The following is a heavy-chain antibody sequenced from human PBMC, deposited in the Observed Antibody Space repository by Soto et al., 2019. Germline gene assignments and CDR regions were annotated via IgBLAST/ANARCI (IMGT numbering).Heavy chain of an antibody. CDR3: ARPSTSAYYFDY. V-gene: IGHV5-51*01. CDR2: IYPGDSDT. D-gene: IGHD1-26*01. J-gene: IGHJ4*02. CDR1: GYSFTNYW. Sequence: GESLKISCKGSGYSFTNYWIGWVRQMPGKGLEWMGIIYPGDSDTRYTPSLQGQVTISADKSTSTAYLQWSSLKAADTAMYYCARPSTSAYYFDYWGQGTLVTVSS.